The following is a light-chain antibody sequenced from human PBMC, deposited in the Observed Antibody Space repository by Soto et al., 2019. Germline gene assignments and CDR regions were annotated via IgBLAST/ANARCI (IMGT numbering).Light chain of an antibody. V-gene: IGLV1-40*01. Sequence: QSVLTQPPSVSGAPGQRVTISCTGSSSNIGAGYDVHWYQQLPGTAPKLLIYGSSNRPSGVPDRFSGSKSGTSASLAITGLQAEDEADYYCQSYDSSLSAHAFGTGTKLTVL. J-gene: IGLJ1*01. CDR1: SSNIGAGYD. CDR2: GSS. CDR3: QSYDSSLSAHA.